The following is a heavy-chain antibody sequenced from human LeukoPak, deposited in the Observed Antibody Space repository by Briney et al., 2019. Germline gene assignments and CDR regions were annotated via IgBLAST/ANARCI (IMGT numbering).Heavy chain of an antibody. Sequence: SETLSLTCTVSGYSITRGYFWGWIRQSPGKGLEWIASMFHSGSTYYNPSLKSRVTISVDTSKNQFSLKLSSVTAADTAVYYCAREVNYYGSGSYYYYYMDVWGKGTTVTISS. J-gene: IGHJ6*03. CDR1: GYSITRGYF. D-gene: IGHD3-10*01. CDR2: MFHSGST. V-gene: IGHV4-38-2*02. CDR3: AREVNYYGSGSYYYYYMDV.